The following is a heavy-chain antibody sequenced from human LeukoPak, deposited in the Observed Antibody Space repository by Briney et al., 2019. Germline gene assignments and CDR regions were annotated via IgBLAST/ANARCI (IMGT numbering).Heavy chain of an antibody. CDR1: GYTFTGHY. V-gene: IGHV1-2*02. D-gene: IGHD1-1*01. CDR2: INPNSGGT. CDR3: ARDQSPVSYPAKLNFDY. Sequence: ASVKVSCRASGYTFTGHYMHWVRQAPGQGLEWMGWINPNSGGTNYAQKFQGRVTMTRDTSISTAYMELSRLRSDDTAVYYCARDQSPVSYPAKLNFDYWGQGTLVTVSS. J-gene: IGHJ4*02.